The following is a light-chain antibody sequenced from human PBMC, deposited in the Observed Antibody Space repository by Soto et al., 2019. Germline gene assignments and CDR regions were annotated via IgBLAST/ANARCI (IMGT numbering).Light chain of an antibody. CDR3: QQYNSYSVT. J-gene: IGKJ1*01. CDR1: QSISSW. CDR2: DAS. Sequence: DIQMTQSPPTLSASVGDRVTITCRASQSISSWLAWFQQKPGKAPKLLIYDASNLQSGVPSRFSGSGSGTEFTLTIGSLQPDDFATYYCQQYNSYSVTFGQGTKVEIK. V-gene: IGKV1-5*01.